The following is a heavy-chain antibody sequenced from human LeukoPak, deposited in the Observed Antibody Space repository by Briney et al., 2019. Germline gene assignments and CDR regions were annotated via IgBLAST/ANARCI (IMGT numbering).Heavy chain of an antibody. CDR1: GFTLSSYS. V-gene: IGHV3-48*04. Sequence: GGSLRLSCAASGFTLSSYSMNWVRQAPGKGLEWVSYISSSSSTIYYADSVKGRFTISRDNAKNSLYLQMNSLRAEDTAVYYCASTMVRGIRAFDIWGQGTMVTVSS. D-gene: IGHD3-10*01. CDR3: ASTMVRGIRAFDI. J-gene: IGHJ3*02. CDR2: ISSSSSTI.